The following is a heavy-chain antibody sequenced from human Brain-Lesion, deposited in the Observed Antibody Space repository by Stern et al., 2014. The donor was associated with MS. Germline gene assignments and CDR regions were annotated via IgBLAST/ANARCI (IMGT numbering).Heavy chain of an antibody. V-gene: IGHV4-39*01. J-gene: IGHJ5*02. CDR2: IYYSGNT. D-gene: IGHD2-15*01. CDR3: AGEEDIRYCSGGSCTGNWFDP. Sequence: QVQLVESGPGLVKPSETLSLTCTVAGGSVSSNSYAWAWIRQPPGKGLEWIGTIYYSGNTYYSPSLKSRLTISLDTSKNQFSLQLRSVTAADTAVYYCAGEEDIRYCSGGSCTGNWFDPWGQGTLVTVSS. CDR1: GGSVSSNSYA.